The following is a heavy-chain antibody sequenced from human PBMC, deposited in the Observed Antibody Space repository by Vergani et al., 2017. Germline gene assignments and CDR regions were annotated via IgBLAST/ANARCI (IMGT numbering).Heavy chain of an antibody. D-gene: IGHD2-15*01. J-gene: IGHJ6*02. CDR1: GYTLTELS. CDR2: FDPEDGET. V-gene: IGHV1-24*01. CDR3: ATAPQAVVAADYYYGMDV. Sequence: QVQLVQSGAEVKKPGASVTVSCKVSGYTLTELSMHWVRQAPGKGLEWMGGFDPEDGETIYAQKFQGRVTMTEDTSTDTAYMELSSLRSEDTAVYYCATAPQAVVAADYYYGMDVWGQGTTVTVSS.